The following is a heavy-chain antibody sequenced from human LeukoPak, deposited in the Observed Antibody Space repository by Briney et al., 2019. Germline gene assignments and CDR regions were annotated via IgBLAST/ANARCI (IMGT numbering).Heavy chain of an antibody. V-gene: IGHV3-43*02. Sequence: PGGSLRLSCAASGFTFSRYSMHWVRQAPGKGLEWVSLITKDGTSTYYAGSVRGRFTISRDISKNSLSLQMNSLRTEDTALYYCVKDLNEDGYNSFDYWGQGTLVIVSS. CDR1: GFTFSRYS. CDR2: ITKDGTST. CDR3: VKDLNEDGYNSFDY. D-gene: IGHD5-24*01. J-gene: IGHJ4*02.